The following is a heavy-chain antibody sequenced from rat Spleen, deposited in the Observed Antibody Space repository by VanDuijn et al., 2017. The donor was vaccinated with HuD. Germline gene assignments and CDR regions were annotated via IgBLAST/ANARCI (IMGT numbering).Heavy chain of an antibody. CDR2: IWSHGGT. J-gene: IGHJ2*01. Sequence: QVQLKESGPDLVQPSQTLSLTCTVAGFSLTSYNVHWVRQPPGKGLEWMGVIWSHGGTDYNSAIKSRLTISRDTSKSQVFLKMNSLQTEDTAMYFCARGSAFFDYWGQGVMVTVSS. D-gene: IGHD3-3*01. V-gene: IGHV2-41*01. CDR1: GFSLTSYN. CDR3: ARGSAFFDY.